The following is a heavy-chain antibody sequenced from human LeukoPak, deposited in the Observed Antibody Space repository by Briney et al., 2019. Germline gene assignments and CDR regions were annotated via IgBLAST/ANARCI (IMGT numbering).Heavy chain of an antibody. CDR1: GGSISSYY. CDR3: ARYLVRGVIVSWFDP. CDR2: IYYSGST. V-gene: IGHV4-39*07. D-gene: IGHD3-10*01. Sequence: PSETLSLTCTVSGGSISSYYWGWIRQPPGKGLEWIGSIYYSGSTYYNPSLKSRVTISVDTSKNQFSLKLSSVTAADTAVYYCARYLVRGVIVSWFDPWGQGTLVTVSS. J-gene: IGHJ5*02.